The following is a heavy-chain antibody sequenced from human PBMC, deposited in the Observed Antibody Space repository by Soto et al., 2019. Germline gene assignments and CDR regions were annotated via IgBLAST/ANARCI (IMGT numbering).Heavy chain of an antibody. D-gene: IGHD3-10*01. CDR2: IKQDGSEK. CDR3: ARDPSHYSGSRSSPDPHFDY. V-gene: IGHV3-7*01. Sequence: PGGSLRLSCAASGFTFSSYWMSWVRQAPGKGLEWVANIKQDGSEKYYVDSVKGRFTISRDNAKNSLYLQMNSLRAEDTAVYYCARDPSHYSGSRSSPDPHFDYWGQGTLVTVSS. CDR1: GFTFSSYW. J-gene: IGHJ4*02.